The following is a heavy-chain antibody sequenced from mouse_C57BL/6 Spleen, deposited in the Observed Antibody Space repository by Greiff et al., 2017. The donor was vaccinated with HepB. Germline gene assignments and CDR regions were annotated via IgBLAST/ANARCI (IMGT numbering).Heavy chain of an antibody. CDR1: GFSLSTFGMG. D-gene: IGHD2-1*01. J-gene: IGHJ1*03. CDR3: ARSGIYYGNSDWYFDV. V-gene: IGHV8-8*01. Sequence: QVTLKESGPGILQPSQTLSLTCSFSGFSLSTFGMGVGWIRQPSGKGLEWLAHIWWDDDKYYNPALKRRLTISKATSKNQVFLKIANVDTADTATYYCARSGIYYGNSDWYFDVWGTGTTVTVSS. CDR2: IWWDDDK.